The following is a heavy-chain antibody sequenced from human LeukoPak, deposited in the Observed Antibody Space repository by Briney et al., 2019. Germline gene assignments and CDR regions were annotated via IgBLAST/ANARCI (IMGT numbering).Heavy chain of an antibody. Sequence: GASVTVSCKASGYTFTGYYMHWVRQAPGQGLEWMGWINPNSGGTNYAQKFQGRVTMTRDTSISTAYMELSRLRSDDTAVYYCAREAPRGIAAAGTAYDYWGQGTLVTVSS. V-gene: IGHV1-2*02. CDR2: INPNSGGT. J-gene: IGHJ4*02. CDR3: AREAPRGIAAAGTAYDY. CDR1: GYTFTGYY. D-gene: IGHD6-13*01.